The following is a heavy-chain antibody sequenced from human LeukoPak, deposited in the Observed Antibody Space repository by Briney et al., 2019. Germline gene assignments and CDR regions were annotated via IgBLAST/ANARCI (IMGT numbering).Heavy chain of an antibody. Sequence: SQTLSLTCAVSGGSISSGGYSWSRIRQPPGKGLEWIGYIYHSGSSYYNPSLKSRVTISVDGSKNQFSLKLSSVTAADTAVYYCARSDTIMAIFDYWGQGTLVTVSS. CDR2: IYHSGSS. CDR1: GGSISSGGYS. D-gene: IGHD5-18*01. V-gene: IGHV4-30-2*01. J-gene: IGHJ4*02. CDR3: ARSDTIMAIFDY.